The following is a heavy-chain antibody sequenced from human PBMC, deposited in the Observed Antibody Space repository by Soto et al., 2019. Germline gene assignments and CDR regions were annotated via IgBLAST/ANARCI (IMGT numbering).Heavy chain of an antibody. V-gene: IGHV4-31*02. Sequence: SETLSLTCSVSGASTVSHYHWTWIRQPPGKGLERMGYIFNSGTTFYNPSLTSRLSISMDTSGNHFSLELRSVTAADTAVYYCALALGPMTGLDYWGQGTLVTVSS. CDR2: IFNSGTT. CDR1: GASTVSHYH. D-gene: IGHD1-26*01. J-gene: IGHJ4*02. CDR3: ALALGPMTGLDY.